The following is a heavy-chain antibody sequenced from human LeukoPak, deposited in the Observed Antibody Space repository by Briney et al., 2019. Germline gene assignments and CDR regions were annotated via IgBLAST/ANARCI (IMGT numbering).Heavy chain of an antibody. CDR1: GFTFSTYG. V-gene: IGHV3-33*01. J-gene: IGHJ6*03. D-gene: IGHD2-2*03. CDR2: VWYDESLQ. CDR3: ATYLGYCTSSNCPYFYMDV. Sequence: GGSLRLSCAASGFTFSTYGMHWVRQAPGKGLEWVAVVWYDESLQYYADSVKGRFTISRDNSKNTLFLQLNSLRAEDTAVYYCATYLGYCTSSNCPYFYMDVWGTGTTVIVSS.